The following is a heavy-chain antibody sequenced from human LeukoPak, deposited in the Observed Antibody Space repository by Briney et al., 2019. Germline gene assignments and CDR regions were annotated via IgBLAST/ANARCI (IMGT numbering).Heavy chain of an antibody. CDR1: GFTFSSHA. V-gene: IGHV3-23*01. D-gene: IGHD6-13*01. Sequence: GGSLRLSCAASGFTFSSHAMSWARQAPGKGLEWVSAITSGSGSNVYYTDSLKGRFTISRDNSKNTLYLHMNSLRAEDTAVDYCARHGSWSFDYWGQGTLLTVSA. J-gene: IGHJ4*02. CDR2: ITSGSGSNV. CDR3: ARHGSWSFDY.